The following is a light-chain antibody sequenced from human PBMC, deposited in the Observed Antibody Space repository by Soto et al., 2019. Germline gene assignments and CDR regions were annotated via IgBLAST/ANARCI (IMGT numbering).Light chain of an antibody. Sequence: EIVMTQSPATLSVSLGERVTLSCRASQSVSSYLAWYQQKPGQAPRLLISDASTSATDIPDRFSGSGSGTDFTLTISSLQSTDLAVYYCLQYSTWPPLYTFGQGNKLEIK. CDR2: DAS. J-gene: IGKJ2*01. CDR3: LQYSTWPPLYT. V-gene: IGKV3-15*01. CDR1: QSVSSY.